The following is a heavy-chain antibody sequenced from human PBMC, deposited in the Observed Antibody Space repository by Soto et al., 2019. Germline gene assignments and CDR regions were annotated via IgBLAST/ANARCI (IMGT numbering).Heavy chain of an antibody. CDR3: RTQWLD. CDR2: KKKKTDDGTT. D-gene: IGHD5-12*01. V-gene: IGHV3-15*01. Sequence: PGWAVGVCCASSVFTFIDAWMSWVRQAPGKGLECAGLKKKKTDDGTTDYAAPVKGRFTISREDSKNTVYLQMSTLKTEDAAVYHCRTQWLDWGPGTLVAVSS. J-gene: IGHJ4*02. CDR1: VFTFIDAW.